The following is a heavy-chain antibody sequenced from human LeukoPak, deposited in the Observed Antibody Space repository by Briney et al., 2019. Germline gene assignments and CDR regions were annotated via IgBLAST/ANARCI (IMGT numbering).Heavy chain of an antibody. J-gene: IGHJ3*02. Sequence: PSETLSLTCTVSGGSISSGGYYWSWLRQHPGTGLEWIGYIYYSGSTYYNPSLKSRVTISVDTSKNQFSLKLSSVTAADTAVYYCARDSGTGDAFDIWGQGTMVTVSS. D-gene: IGHD2-8*02. CDR1: GGSISSGGYY. CDR2: IYYSGST. V-gene: IGHV4-31*03. CDR3: ARDSGTGDAFDI.